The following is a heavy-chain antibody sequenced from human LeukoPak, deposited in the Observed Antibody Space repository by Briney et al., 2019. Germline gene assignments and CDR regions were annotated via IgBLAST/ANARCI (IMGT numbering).Heavy chain of an antibody. J-gene: IGHJ4*02. CDR2: FDLEDGEI. CDR1: GHALKKLS. D-gene: IGHD2-15*01. V-gene: IGHV1-24*01. CDR3: ATDLVGGTRRDFDH. Sequence: ASVKVSCKVSGHALKKLSMHWVRQAPGKGREWMGSFDLEDGEIVYSQKFQGRVTMTADTSLDTIYMELSSLKSEDTAVYYCATDLVGGTRRDFDHAGQGTLVSVS.